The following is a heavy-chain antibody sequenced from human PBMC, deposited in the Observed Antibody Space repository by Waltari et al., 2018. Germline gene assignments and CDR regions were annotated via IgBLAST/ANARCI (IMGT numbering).Heavy chain of an antibody. J-gene: IGHJ4*02. Sequence: GLVQPGGSLRLSCAASGFTFSSYWMSWVRQAPGKGLEWVANIKQDGSEKYYVDSVKGRFTISRDNAKNSLYLQMNSLRAEDTAVYYCARVGGGVATAMAYYFDYWGQGTLVTVSS. V-gene: IGHV3-7*03. CDR1: GFTFSSYW. CDR3: ARVGGGVATAMAYYFDY. CDR2: IKQDGSEK. D-gene: IGHD5-18*01.